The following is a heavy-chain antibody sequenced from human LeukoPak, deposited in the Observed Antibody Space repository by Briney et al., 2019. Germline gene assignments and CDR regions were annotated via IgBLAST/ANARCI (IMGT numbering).Heavy chain of an antibody. CDR2: ISYDGRNK. J-gene: IGHJ4*02. CDR3: AKEDYVRRAGLDY. V-gene: IGHV3-30*18. CDR1: GFTFNNYG. Sequence: PGRSLRLSCAASGFTFNNYGMHWVRQAPGKGLEWVAVISYDGRNKHYPDSVKGRFTISRDNSKSTLYLQMNSLRAEDTAVYYCAKEDYVRRAGLDYWGQGTLVTVSS. D-gene: IGHD4-17*01.